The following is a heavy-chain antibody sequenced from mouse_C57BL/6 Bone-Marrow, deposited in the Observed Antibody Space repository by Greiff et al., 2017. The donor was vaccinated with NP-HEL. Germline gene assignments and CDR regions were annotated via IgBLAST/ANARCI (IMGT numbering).Heavy chain of an antibody. Sequence: VQLQQPGAELVMPGASVKLSCKASGYTFTSYWLHWVKQRPGQGLEWIGEIDPSASYTNYTQKFKGKSTLPVDKSSSTAYMQLSSLTAEDSAVYYCARWPYDGNSPGFAYWGQGTLVTVSA. CDR3: ARWPYDGNSPGFAY. D-gene: IGHD2-10*01. V-gene: IGHV1-69*01. CDR2: IDPSASYT. J-gene: IGHJ3*01. CDR1: GYTFTSYW.